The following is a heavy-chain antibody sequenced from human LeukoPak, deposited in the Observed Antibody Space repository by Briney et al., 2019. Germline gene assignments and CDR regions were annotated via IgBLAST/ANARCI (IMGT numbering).Heavy chain of an antibody. J-gene: IGHJ6*03. V-gene: IGHV4-39*07. CDR1: GGSISSSSYY. Sequence: SKTLSPTCTVSGGSISSSSYYWGWIRQPPGKGLEWIGSIYYSGSTYYNPSLKSRVTISVDTSKNQFSLKLSSVTAADTAVYYCARVEMATIHYYYYYMDVWGKGTTVTVSS. CDR2: IYYSGST. CDR3: ARVEMATIHYYYYYMDV. D-gene: IGHD5-24*01.